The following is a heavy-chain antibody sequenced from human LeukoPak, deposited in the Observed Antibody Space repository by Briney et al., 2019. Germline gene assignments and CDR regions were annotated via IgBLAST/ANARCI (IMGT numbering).Heavy chain of an antibody. CDR2: ISSSSSTI. CDR1: GFPFNSYS. CDR3: ATERGYSGFFDY. D-gene: IGHD5-12*01. Sequence: GGSLSLSCAASGFPFNSYSINWVRPAPGKGLEWVSYISSSSSTIYYADSVKGRFTISRDNAKNSLYLQMNSLRAEDTAMYYCATERGYSGFFDYWGQGTLVTVSS. J-gene: IGHJ4*02. V-gene: IGHV3-48*04.